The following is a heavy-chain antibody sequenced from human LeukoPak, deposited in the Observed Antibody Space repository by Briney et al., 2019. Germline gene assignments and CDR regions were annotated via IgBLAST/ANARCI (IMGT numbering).Heavy chain of an antibody. CDR3: AKWKYSNSGIDDY. J-gene: IGHJ4*02. CDR2: ISGSGGST. D-gene: IGHD6-6*01. Sequence: GGSLRLSCAASGFTVSSTYVSWVRQAPGKGLEWVSAISGSGGSTYYADSVKGRFTISRDNSKNMLYLQMNSLRAEDTAVYYCAKWKYSNSGIDDYWGQGALVTVAS. CDR1: GFTVSSTY. V-gene: IGHV3-23*01.